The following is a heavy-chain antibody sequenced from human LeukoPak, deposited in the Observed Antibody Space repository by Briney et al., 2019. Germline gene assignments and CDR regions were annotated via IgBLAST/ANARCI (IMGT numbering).Heavy chain of an antibody. CDR3: AIGCHYDSSGYCGFDY. CDR1: GFAFSSNW. D-gene: IGHD3-22*01. CDR2: INPDGSDT. V-gene: IGHV3-74*01. Sequence: PGGSLRLSCTASGFAFSSNWMHWVRQAPTKGLVWVSRINPDGSDTNYADSVKGRFTTSRDNAKNTLYLQLNSLRVEDTAVYYCAIGCHYDSSGYCGFDYWGQGTLVAVSS. J-gene: IGHJ4*02.